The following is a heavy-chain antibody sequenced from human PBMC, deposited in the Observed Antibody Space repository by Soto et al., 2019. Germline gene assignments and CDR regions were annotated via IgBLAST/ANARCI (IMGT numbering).Heavy chain of an antibody. D-gene: IGHD3-9*01. Sequence: SETLSLTCTVSGGSISSYYWSWIRQPPGKGLEWIGYIYYSGSTNYNPSLKSRVTISVDTSKNQFSLKLSSVTAADTAVYYCARVEILTGYHESHAFDIWGQGTMVT. V-gene: IGHV4-59*01. CDR2: IYYSGST. CDR1: GGSISSYY. CDR3: ARVEILTGYHESHAFDI. J-gene: IGHJ3*02.